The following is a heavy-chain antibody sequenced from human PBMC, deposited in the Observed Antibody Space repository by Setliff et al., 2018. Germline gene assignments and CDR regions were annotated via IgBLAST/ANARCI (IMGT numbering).Heavy chain of an antibody. CDR2: IDHGGGS. J-gene: IGHJ4*02. CDR1: GGTLTDYF. CDR3: VRRRTGPGGVFDY. D-gene: IGHD3-3*01. Sequence: SETLSLTCTVSGGTLTDYFWSWVRQPPGKRLEWIGDIDHGGGSSYNPSLQSRVTLSLDTSKNQFSLNLSSVTATDTAVYYCVRRRTGPGGVFDYWGQGTLVTVSS. V-gene: IGHV4-34*01.